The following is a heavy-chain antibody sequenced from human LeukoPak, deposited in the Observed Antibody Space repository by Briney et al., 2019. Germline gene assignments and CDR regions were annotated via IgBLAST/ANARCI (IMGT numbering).Heavy chain of an antibody. CDR1: GYTFTGYY. CDR3: AIQYGDYSWFDP. V-gene: IGHV1-2*02. CDR2: INPNSGGT. D-gene: IGHD4-17*01. J-gene: IGHJ5*02. Sequence: ASVKVSCKASGYTFTGYYMHWVRQAPGQGLEWMGWINPNSGGTNYAQKFQGRVTMTRDTSISTAYMELSRLRSDDTAVYYRAIQYGDYSWFDPWGQGTLVTVSS.